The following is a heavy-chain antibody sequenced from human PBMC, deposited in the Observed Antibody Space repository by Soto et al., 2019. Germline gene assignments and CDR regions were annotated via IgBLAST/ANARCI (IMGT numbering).Heavy chain of an antibody. Sequence: QVQLVESGGGVVQPGTSLRLSCVASGFAFSSFGMHWVRQAPGKGLEWVASIWYDGSDKYYGDSVKGRFTISRDNSKNTLFLQMNSLRAEDTAVYHCAFGNLSYYFDYWGQGTPVTVSS. V-gene: IGHV3-33*01. CDR1: GFAFSSFG. CDR2: IWYDGSDK. CDR3: AFGNLSYYFDY. D-gene: IGHD3-16*01. J-gene: IGHJ4*02.